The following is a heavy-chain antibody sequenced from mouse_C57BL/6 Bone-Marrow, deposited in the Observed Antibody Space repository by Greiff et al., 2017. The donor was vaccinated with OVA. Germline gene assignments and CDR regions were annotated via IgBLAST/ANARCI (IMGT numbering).Heavy chain of an antibody. V-gene: IGHV1-64*01. CDR3: ARSRGNWYFDV. Sequence: QVQLKQPGAELVKPGASVKLSCKASGYTFTSYWMHWVKQRPGQGLEWIGMIHPNSGSTNYNEKFKSKATLTVDKSSSTAYMQLSSLTSEDSAVYYGARSRGNWYFDVWGTGTTVTVSS. CDR1: GYTFTSYW. J-gene: IGHJ1*03. CDR2: IHPNSGST.